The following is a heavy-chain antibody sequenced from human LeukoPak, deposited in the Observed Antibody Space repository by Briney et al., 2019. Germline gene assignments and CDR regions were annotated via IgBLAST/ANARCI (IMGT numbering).Heavy chain of an antibody. D-gene: IGHD1-1*01. J-gene: IGHJ4*02. CDR3: ASYASGYNWLKV. Sequence: ASVKVSCKASGYTFTSYYMHWVRQAPGQGLEWLGWIHPGTGNPNYAQKFQGRVTIGRDTSINTAYMELIRLKSDDTAVYYCASYASGYNWLKVWGQGTLVTVSS. CDR2: IHPGTGNP. CDR1: GYTFTSYY. V-gene: IGHV1-2*02.